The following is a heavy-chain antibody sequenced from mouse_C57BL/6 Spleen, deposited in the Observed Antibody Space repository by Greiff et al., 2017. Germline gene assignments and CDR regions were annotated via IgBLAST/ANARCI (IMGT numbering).Heavy chain of an antibody. CDR3: GRSDGDYRYFDV. D-gene: IGHD2-13*01. Sequence: EVMLVESGPGLAKPSQTLSLTCSVTGYSITSDYWNWIRKFPGNKLEYMGYISYSGSTYYNPSLISRISITGDASKNQYLLQLNSVATEATASYDGGRSDGDYRYFDVWGTGTTVTVSS. J-gene: IGHJ1*03. CDR1: GYSITSDY. CDR2: ISYSGST. V-gene: IGHV3-8*01.